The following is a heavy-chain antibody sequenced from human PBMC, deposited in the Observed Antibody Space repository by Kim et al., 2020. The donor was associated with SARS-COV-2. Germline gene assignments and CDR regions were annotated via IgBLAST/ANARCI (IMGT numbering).Heavy chain of an antibody. D-gene: IGHD2-15*01. Sequence: GGSLRLSCAASGFTFSSYWMHWVRQAPGKGLVWVSRINSDGSSTSYADSVKGRFTISRDNAKNTLYLQMNSLRAEDTAVYYCARSWPLSDIVVVVAATDYGMDVWGQGTTVTVSS. CDR1: GFTFSSYW. CDR2: INSDGSST. V-gene: IGHV3-74*01. CDR3: ARSWPLSDIVVVVAATDYGMDV. J-gene: IGHJ6*02.